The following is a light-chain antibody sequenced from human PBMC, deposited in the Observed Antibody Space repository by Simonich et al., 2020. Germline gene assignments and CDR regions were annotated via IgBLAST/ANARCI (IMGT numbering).Light chain of an antibody. CDR1: QSVLYSSNNKHY. J-gene: IGKJ1*01. CDR3: QQYYSTPLT. Sequence: DIVMTQSPDSLAVSLGERATINCKSSQSVLYSSNNKHYLAWYPQKPGQPPKLLIYWASTRESGVPDRFSGSGSGTDFTLTISSLQAEDVAVYYCQQYYSTPLTFGQGTKVEIK. CDR2: WAS. V-gene: IGKV4-1*01.